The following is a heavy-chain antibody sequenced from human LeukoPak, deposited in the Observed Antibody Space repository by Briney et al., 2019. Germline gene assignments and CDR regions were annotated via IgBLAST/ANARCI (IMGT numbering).Heavy chain of an antibody. V-gene: IGHV3-33*01. D-gene: IGHD5-18*01. CDR2: IWYDGSNK. J-gene: IGHJ4*02. Sequence: GGSLRLSCAASGFTFSSYGMHWVRQAPGKGLEWVAVIWYDGSNKYYADSVKGRFTISRDNSKNTLYLQMNSLRAEDTAVYYCARDSRDTAMVGPDYWGQGTLVTASS. CDR1: GFTFSSYG. CDR3: ARDSRDTAMVGPDY.